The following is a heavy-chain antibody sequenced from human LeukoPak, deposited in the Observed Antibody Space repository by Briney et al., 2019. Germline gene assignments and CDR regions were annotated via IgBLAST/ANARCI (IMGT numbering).Heavy chain of an antibody. CDR2: INHSGST. CDR1: GGSFSGYY. D-gene: IGHD3-22*01. Sequence: SETLSLTCAVYGGSFSGYYWGWIRQPPGKGLEWIGEINHSGSTNYNPSLKSRVTISVDTSKNQFSLKLSSVTAADTAVYYCARGIYYDSSGYYPYFDYWGQGTLVTVSS. CDR3: ARGIYYDSSGYYPYFDY. V-gene: IGHV4-34*01. J-gene: IGHJ4*02.